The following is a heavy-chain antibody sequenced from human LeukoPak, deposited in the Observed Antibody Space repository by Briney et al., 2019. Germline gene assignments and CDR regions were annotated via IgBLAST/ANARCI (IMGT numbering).Heavy chain of an antibody. J-gene: IGHJ4*02. CDR3: ARVPLRRGAVAGLIDY. CDR1: GGTFSSYA. V-gene: IGHV1-69*06. Sequence: GASVKVSCKASGGTFSSYAISWVRLAPGQGLEWMGGIIPMLHTPIYAQKFQGRVTITADKSTSTAYMELRSLRSDDTAVYYCARVPLRRGAVAGLIDYWGQGTLVTVSS. D-gene: IGHD6-19*01. CDR2: IIPMLHTP.